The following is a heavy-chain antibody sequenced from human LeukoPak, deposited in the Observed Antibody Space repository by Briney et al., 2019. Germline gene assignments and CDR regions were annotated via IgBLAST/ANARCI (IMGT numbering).Heavy chain of an antibody. J-gene: IGHJ5*02. CDR2: ISYSGST. CDR3: ARVVRTFSSGWYHWLDP. CDR1: GGSISSYY. V-gene: IGHV4-59*01. Sequence: SETLSLTCTVSGGSISSYYWSWIRQPPGKGLEWIGYISYSGSTNYNPSLKSRVTISVDTSKNQFSLKLSSVTAADTAVYYCARVVRTFSSGWYHWLDPWGQGTLVTVSS. D-gene: IGHD6-19*01.